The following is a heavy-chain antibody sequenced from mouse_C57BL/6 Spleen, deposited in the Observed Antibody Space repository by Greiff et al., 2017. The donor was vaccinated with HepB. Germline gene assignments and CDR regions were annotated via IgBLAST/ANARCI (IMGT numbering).Heavy chain of an antibody. Sequence: VQLQESGAELARPGASVKLSCKASGYTFTSYGISWVKQRTGQGLEWIGEIYPRSGNTYYNEKFKGKATLTADKSSSTAYMELRSLTSEDSAVYCWARKDYDEAAWFAYWGQGTLVTVSA. CDR3: ARKDYDEAAWFAY. V-gene: IGHV1-81*01. D-gene: IGHD2-4*01. CDR2: IYPRSGNT. J-gene: IGHJ3*01. CDR1: GYTFTSYG.